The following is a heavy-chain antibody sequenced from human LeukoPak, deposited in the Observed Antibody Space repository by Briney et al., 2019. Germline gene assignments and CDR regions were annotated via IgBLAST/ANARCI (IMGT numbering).Heavy chain of an antibody. CDR3: ARHSSGWSYYFDY. V-gene: IGHV4-34*01. J-gene: IGHJ4*02. D-gene: IGHD6-19*01. Sequence: PSETLSLTCAVYGGSFSGYYWSWIRRPPGKGLEWIGEINHSGSTNYNPSLKSRVTISVDTSKNQFSLKLTSVTAADTAVYYCARHSSGWSYYFDYWGQGTLVTVSS. CDR1: GGSFSGYY. CDR2: INHSGST.